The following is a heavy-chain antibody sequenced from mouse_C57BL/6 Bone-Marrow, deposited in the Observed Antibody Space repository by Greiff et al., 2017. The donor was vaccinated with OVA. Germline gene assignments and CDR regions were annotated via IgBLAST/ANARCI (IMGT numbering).Heavy chain of an antibody. J-gene: IGHJ1*03. Sequence: EVQLQESGPELVKPGASVKISCKASGYSFTGYYMNWVKQSPEKSLECLGSLHPSTGGTTYNQKFKAKATLTVDKSSSTAYMQLKSLTSEDSAVYYCARDYGSGGRYFDVWGTGTTVTVSS. CDR1: GYSFTGYY. CDR2: LHPSTGGT. D-gene: IGHD1-1*01. CDR3: ARDYGSGGRYFDV. V-gene: IGHV1-42*01.